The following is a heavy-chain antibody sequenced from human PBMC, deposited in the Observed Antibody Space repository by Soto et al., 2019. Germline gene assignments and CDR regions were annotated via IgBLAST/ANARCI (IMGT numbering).Heavy chain of an antibody. CDR1: GFTFSSYW. CDR3: ARSLSHYYGLDV. V-gene: IGHV4-4*02. CDR2: IYHSGST. J-gene: IGHJ6*02. Sequence: GSLRLSCAASGFTFSSYWWSWVRQPPGKGLEWIGEIYHSGSTNYNPSLQSRLTISVDNSKNQFSLKLSSVTAADTAVYYCARSLSHYYGLDVWGQGTTVTVSS.